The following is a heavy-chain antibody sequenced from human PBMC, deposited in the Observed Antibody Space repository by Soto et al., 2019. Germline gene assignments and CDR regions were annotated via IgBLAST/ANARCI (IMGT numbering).Heavy chain of an antibody. CDR3: AREYTAWPLAYGLDV. Sequence: GGSLRLSCVGSGFTYSTYSINWVRQAPGKGLEWVSSISSRSDIYYADSVKGRFTISRDNAKNSVSLQMNSLRAEDTAVYYCAREYTAWPLAYGLDVWGQGTTVTVSS. J-gene: IGHJ6*02. CDR2: ISSRSDI. CDR1: GFTYSTYS. V-gene: IGHV3-21*01. D-gene: IGHD2-2*02.